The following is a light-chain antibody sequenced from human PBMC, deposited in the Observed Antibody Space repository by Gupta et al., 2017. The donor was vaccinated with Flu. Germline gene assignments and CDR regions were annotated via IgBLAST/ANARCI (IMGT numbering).Light chain of an antibody. V-gene: IGKV3-20*01. Sequence: PGERATLSCRASQSVSSSYLAWYQQKPGQAPRLLIYGASSRATGIPDRFSGSGSGTDFTLTISRLEPEDFAVYYCQQYGSSPFGQGTKLEIK. CDR1: QSVSSSY. CDR2: GAS. J-gene: IGKJ2*01. CDR3: QQYGSSP.